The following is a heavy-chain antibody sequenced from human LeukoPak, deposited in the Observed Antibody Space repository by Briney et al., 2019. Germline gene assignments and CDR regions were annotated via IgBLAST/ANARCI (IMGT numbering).Heavy chain of an antibody. CDR3: ARVPSRTYYDFWRASGAPNWFDP. D-gene: IGHD3-3*01. CDR1: GYSFPHYY. CDR2: MNPNSGNT. V-gene: IGHV1-8*03. Sequence: ASVKVSCKASGYSFPHYYLHWVRQAPGQGLEWMGWMNPNSGNTGYAQKFQGRVTITRNTSISTAYMELSSLRSEDTAVYYCARVPSRTYYDFWRASGAPNWFDPWGQGTLVTVSS. J-gene: IGHJ5*02.